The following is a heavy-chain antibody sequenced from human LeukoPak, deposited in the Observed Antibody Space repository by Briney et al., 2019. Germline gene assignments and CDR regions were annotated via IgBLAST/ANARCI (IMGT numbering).Heavy chain of an antibody. J-gene: IGHJ4*02. CDR1: GFTFSSYS. V-gene: IGHV3-21*01. CDR3: ARGVRGVPSAAYGY. CDR2: ISSSSSYI. D-gene: IGHD3-10*02. Sequence: PGGSLRLSCAASGFTFSSYSMNWVRQAPGKGLEWVSSISSSSSYIHYADSVKGRFTISRDNAKNSLYLQMNSLRAEDTAVYYCARGVRGVPSAAYGYWGQGTLVTVSS.